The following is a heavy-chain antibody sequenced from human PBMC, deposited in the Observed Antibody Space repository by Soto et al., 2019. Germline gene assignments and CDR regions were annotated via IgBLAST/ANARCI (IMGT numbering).Heavy chain of an antibody. Sequence: QVQLVQSGSEVKKPGSSVKVSCTGSGGTFSSYTISWVRQAPGQGLEWRGRNIPILGIANYAQKFQGRVRITADKSTSTAYMELSSLRSEDTAVYYCARESCSSTSCIPSYYYMDVWGKGTTVTVSS. J-gene: IGHJ6*03. D-gene: IGHD2-2*01. CDR1: GGTFSSYT. CDR3: ARESCSSTSCIPSYYYMDV. CDR2: NIPILGIA. V-gene: IGHV1-69*08.